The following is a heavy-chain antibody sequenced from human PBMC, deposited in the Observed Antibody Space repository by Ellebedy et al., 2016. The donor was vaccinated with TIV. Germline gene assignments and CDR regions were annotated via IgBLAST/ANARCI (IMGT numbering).Heavy chain of an antibody. V-gene: IGHV3-53*01. CDR1: GFTVTSNY. CDR2: LYNGDST. Sequence: GESLKISCVVSGFTVTSNYMSWVRQAPGKGLEWVSVLYNGDSTSYGGPVKGRFTISRDNAKNTRYLEMNSLWVEDTAVYYCAVNSGGDAHYDYWGHGTLVTVSS. D-gene: IGHD1-26*01. CDR3: AVNSGGDAHYDY. J-gene: IGHJ4*01.